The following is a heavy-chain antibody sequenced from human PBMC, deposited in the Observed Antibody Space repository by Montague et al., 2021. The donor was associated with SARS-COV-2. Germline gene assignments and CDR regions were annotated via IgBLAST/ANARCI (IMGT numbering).Heavy chain of an antibody. J-gene: IGHJ5*02. CDR3: ARHSTTHAFDP. D-gene: IGHD1-1*01. CDR2: ISYSGSN. V-gene: IGHV4-39*01. Sequence: SETLSLTCVVSSGSISPSDTHYWGWVRQAPGKGLEWIATISYSGSNPYNQPLRSRATISVDTSKNQNSLNLRSVTAADTSVYYCARHSTTHAFDPWGQGTLVTVSS. CDR1: SGSISPSDTHY.